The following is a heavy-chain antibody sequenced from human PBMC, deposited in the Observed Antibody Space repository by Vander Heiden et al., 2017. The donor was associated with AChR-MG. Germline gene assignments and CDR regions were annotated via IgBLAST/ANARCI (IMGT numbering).Heavy chain of an antibody. J-gene: IGHJ4*02. Sequence: QITLKESGPTLVKPTQPLTLTCTFSGFSLSTSGVGVGWIRQPPGKALEWLALIYWDDDKRYSPSLKSRLTITKDTSKNQVVLTMTNMDPVDTATYYCAHRRLYWEGGYFDYWGQGTLVTVSS. CDR1: GFSLSTSGVG. D-gene: IGHD1-26*01. CDR2: IYWDDDK. CDR3: AHRRLYWEGGYFDY. V-gene: IGHV2-5*02.